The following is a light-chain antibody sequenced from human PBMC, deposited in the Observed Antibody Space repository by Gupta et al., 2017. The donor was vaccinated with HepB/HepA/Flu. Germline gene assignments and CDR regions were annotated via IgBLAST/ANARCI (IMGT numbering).Light chain of an antibody. J-gene: IGKJ1*01. CDR1: QSLSGNY. V-gene: IGKV3-20*01. CDR3: QQYDDSPGT. CDR2: GAS. Sequence: EILLTQSPGTLSLSPGQGATLSCRASQSLSGNYLAWYQQKPGQAPRLLIYGASTRATGIPDRFSGSGSGTDFNLTISRLEPKDFAVYYCQQYDDSPGTFGQGTKVESK.